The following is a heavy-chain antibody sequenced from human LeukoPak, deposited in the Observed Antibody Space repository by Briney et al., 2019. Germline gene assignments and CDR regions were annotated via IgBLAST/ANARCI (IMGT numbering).Heavy chain of an antibody. CDR1: GFTFRNYW. Sequence: GGSLRLSCAASGFTFRNYWMSWVRRAPGKGLEWVDNINQDGSEKYYVNSVKGRFTSSRNNSKNSLYLQINSLRAEDTAVYYSAKGGAVAGWYDYWGQGTLVTVSS. CDR2: INQDGSEK. J-gene: IGHJ4*02. D-gene: IGHD6-19*01. CDR3: AKGGAVAGWYDY. V-gene: IGHV3-7*01.